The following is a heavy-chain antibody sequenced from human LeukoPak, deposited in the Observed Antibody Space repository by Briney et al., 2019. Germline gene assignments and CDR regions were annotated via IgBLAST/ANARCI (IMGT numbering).Heavy chain of an antibody. V-gene: IGHV1-69*13. CDR3: ARDMHCSSTSCYGWFDP. CDR2: IIPIFGTA. D-gene: IGHD2-2*01. Sequence: GASVKVSCKASGGTFSSYAISWVRQAPGQGLEWMGGIIPIFGTANYAQKFQGRVTITADESTSTAYMELSSLRSEDTAVYYCARDMHCSSTSCYGWFDPWGQGTLVTVSS. J-gene: IGHJ5*02. CDR1: GGTFSSYA.